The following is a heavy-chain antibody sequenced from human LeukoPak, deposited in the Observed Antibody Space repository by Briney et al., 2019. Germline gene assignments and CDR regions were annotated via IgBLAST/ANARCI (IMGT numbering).Heavy chain of an antibody. CDR3: ARGGYYGMGNDFRFDP. CDR2: IYYRGTT. J-gene: IGHJ5*02. V-gene: IGHV4-39*07. Sequence: SETLSLTCTVSGDSITSGSYYWGWVRQPPGKGLEWLGTIYYRGTTYYNPSLKSRVTTSVDTSKNQFSLKLSSVTAADTAVYYCARGGYYGMGNDFRFDPWGQGTLVTVSS. CDR1: GDSITSGSYY. D-gene: IGHD3-10*01.